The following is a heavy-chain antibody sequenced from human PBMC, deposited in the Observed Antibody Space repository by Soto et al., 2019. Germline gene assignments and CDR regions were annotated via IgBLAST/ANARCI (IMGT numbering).Heavy chain of an antibody. D-gene: IGHD1-26*01. CDR3: ASQLPSYGMEV. CDR1: VGSISSSSYY. J-gene: IGHJ6*02. Sequence: QLQLQESGPGLVKHSETLSLTCTVSVGSISSSSYYWGWIRQPPGKGLEWIGSIYYSGSTYYNPSLKSRVTISVDTSKNQFSLKLSSVTAADSAVYYCASQLPSYGMEVWGQGTTVTVSS. CDR2: IYYSGST. V-gene: IGHV4-39*01.